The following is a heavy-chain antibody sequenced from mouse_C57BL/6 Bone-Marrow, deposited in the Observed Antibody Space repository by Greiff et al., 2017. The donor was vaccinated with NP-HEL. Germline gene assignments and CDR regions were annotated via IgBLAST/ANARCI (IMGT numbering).Heavy chain of an antibody. Sequence: EVQLVESGPGLAKPSQTLSLTCSATGYSITSDYWNWIRKFPGNKLEYMGYISYSGSTSYNPSLNSRISITRDTSNKQYYLQLNSVATEDTATYYCARGCGSSYTSYWYFDVWGTGTTVTVSS. D-gene: IGHD1-1*01. CDR3: ARGCGSSYTSYWYFDV. CDR2: ISYSGST. J-gene: IGHJ1*03. V-gene: IGHV3-8*01. CDR1: GYSITSDY.